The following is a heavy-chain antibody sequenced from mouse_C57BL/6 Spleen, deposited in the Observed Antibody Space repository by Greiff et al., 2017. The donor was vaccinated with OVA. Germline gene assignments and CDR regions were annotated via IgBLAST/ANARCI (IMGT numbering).Heavy chain of an antibody. J-gene: IGHJ4*01. Sequence: EVQLQQSGPELVKPGASVKISCKASGYTFTDYYMNWVKPSHGKSLEWIGDIHPNNGGTSYTQKFQGKATLTVDKSSSTAYLELRSLTSEDSAVYYCARGETPYYYAMDYWGQGTSVTVSS. V-gene: IGHV1-26*01. CDR2: IHPNNGGT. CDR1: GYTFTDYY. CDR3: ARGETPYYYAMDY.